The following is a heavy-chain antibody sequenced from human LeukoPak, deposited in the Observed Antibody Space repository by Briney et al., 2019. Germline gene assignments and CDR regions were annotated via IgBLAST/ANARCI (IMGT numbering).Heavy chain of an antibody. CDR1: GFTFSDHY. Sequence: GGSLRLSCAASGFTFSDHYIDWVRQAPGKGLEWVGRSRDKGNSYTTAYAASVRGRFTISRDDSKNSLYLQMNSLKIEDTAVYYCARAWGSSWYPYFDYWGQGTLVTVSS. J-gene: IGHJ4*02. CDR2: SRDKGNSYTT. CDR3: ARAWGSSWYPYFDY. D-gene: IGHD6-13*01. V-gene: IGHV3-72*01.